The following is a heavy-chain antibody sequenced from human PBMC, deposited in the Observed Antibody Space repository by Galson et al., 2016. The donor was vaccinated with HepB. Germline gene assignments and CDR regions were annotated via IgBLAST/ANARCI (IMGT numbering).Heavy chain of an antibody. D-gene: IGHD6-13*01. CDR3: ARDRDAALDY. J-gene: IGHJ4*02. V-gene: IGHV1-18*01. Sequence: SVKVSCKASGYTFTDNGVSWVRQAPGQGLEWMAWISAYSGNTNYAQKFQGRVTLTKDTPASTVYMELRSLRSYDTAVYYCARDRDAALDYWGQGALVTVSS. CDR2: ISAYSGNT. CDR1: GYTFTDNG.